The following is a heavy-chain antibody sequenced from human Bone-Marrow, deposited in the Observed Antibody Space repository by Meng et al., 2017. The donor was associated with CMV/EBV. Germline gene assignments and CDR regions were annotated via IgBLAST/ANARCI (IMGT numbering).Heavy chain of an antibody. CDR3: ARGGRETYYYGSGSSDLFDY. J-gene: IGHJ4*02. Sequence: GESLKISCAVSEFTFSSYWMHWVRQAPGKGLVWVSRINSDGSGTTYADSVKGRFTISRDNAKNTLYLQMNSLRAEDTAVYYCARGGRETYYYGSGSSDLFDYWGQGTLVTVSS. CDR1: EFTFSSYW. D-gene: IGHD3-10*01. CDR2: INSDGSGT. V-gene: IGHV3-74*01.